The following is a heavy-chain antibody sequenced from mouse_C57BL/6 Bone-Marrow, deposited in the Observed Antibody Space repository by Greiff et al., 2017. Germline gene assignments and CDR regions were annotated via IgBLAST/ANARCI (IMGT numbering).Heavy chain of an antibody. CDR1: GYTFTSYW. V-gene: IGHV1-64*01. J-gene: IGHJ2*01. CDR3: ARGYYGSLYFDY. D-gene: IGHD1-1*01. Sequence: VQLQQPGAELVKPGASVKLSCKASGYTFTSYWMHWVKQRPGQGLEWIGMIHPNSGSTNYNEKFKSKATLTVDNASSTAYMQLSSLTSEDSAVYYCARGYYGSLYFDYWGQGTTLTVSS. CDR2: IHPNSGST.